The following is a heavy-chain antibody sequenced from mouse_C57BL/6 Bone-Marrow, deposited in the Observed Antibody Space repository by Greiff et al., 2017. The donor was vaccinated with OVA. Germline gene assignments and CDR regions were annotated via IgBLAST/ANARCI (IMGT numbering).Heavy chain of an antibody. V-gene: IGHV1-69*01. J-gene: IGHJ2*01. D-gene: IGHD2-1*01. CDR3: AREGNYYCDY. Sequence: QVQLQQSGAELVMPGASVKLSCKASGYTFTSYWMHWVKQRPGQGLEWIGEIDPSDSYTNYNQKFKGKSTLTVDKSSSTAYMQLSSLTSEDSAVYYCAREGNYYCDYWGQGTTLTVSS. CDR2: IDPSDSYT. CDR1: GYTFTSYW.